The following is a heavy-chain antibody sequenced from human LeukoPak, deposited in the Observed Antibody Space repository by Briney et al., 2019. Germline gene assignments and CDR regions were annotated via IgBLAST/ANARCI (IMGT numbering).Heavy chain of an antibody. V-gene: IGHV5-51*01. Sequence: GESLKISCKGSGYSFTSYWIGWVRQMPGKGLEWMGIIYPGDSDTRYSPSFQGQVTISADKSICTAYLQWSSLKASDTAMYYCAMSIPSSGWSYWFDPWGQGTLVTVSS. CDR1: GYSFTSYW. D-gene: IGHD6-19*01. CDR2: IYPGDSDT. J-gene: IGHJ5*02. CDR3: AMSIPSSGWSYWFDP.